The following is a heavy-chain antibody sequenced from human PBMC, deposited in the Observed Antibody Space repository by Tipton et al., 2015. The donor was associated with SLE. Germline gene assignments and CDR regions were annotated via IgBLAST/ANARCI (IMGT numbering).Heavy chain of an antibody. CDR1: GFTFSTHW. Sequence: GSLRLSCAASGFTFSTHWMHWVRQAPGKGLVWVSRINTDGSTTSYADSVKGRLTISRDNAKSTLYLQMNSLRVEDTAMYYCVRGDRSPDGIIDYWGQGTLVTVSS. D-gene: IGHD2-2*01. CDR3: VRGDRSPDGIIDY. J-gene: IGHJ4*02. CDR2: INTDGSTT. V-gene: IGHV3-74*01.